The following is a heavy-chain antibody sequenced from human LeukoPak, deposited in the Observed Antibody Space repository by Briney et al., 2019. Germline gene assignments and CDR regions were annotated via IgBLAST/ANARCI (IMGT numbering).Heavy chain of an antibody. CDR1: GYSFTSYG. CDR3: ARGGSSRPSPNFDS. Sequence: GASVKVSCKASGYSFTSYGLSWVRQAPGQGLEWMGWITPYSGNTDYAQKFEGRVSLTSDTFTNTAYMELRGLGSDDTAVYFCARGGSSRPSPNFDSWGQGALVIVTS. CDR2: ITPYSGNT. D-gene: IGHD6-6*01. V-gene: IGHV1-18*01. J-gene: IGHJ4*02.